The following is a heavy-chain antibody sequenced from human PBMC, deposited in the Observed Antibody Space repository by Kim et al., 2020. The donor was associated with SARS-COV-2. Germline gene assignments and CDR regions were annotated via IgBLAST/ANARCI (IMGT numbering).Heavy chain of an antibody. J-gene: IGHJ5*02. CDR3: AKGIRYFDWLES. Sequence: GGSLILSCAASGFTFSSYAMHWVRQAPGKGLEWVAVISYDGSNKYYADSVQGRFTISRDNSKNTLYLQMNSLRAEDTAVYYCAKGIRYFDWLESWGQGTL. D-gene: IGHD3-9*01. CDR2: ISYDGSNK. V-gene: IGHV3-30-3*01. CDR1: GFTFSSYA.